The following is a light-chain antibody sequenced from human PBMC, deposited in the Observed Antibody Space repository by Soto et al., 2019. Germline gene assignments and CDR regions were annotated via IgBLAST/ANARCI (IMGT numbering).Light chain of an antibody. J-gene: IGKJ4*01. V-gene: IGKV1-33*01. Sequence: DIQMTQSPYSLSASVGDRVTITCQASQDSSNYLNWYQQKPGKAPKLLIYDASNLETGVPSRFSGSGSGTDFTFTISSLKLEDIATSYCQQYDNGPLTFRGGTKVEI. CDR1: QDSSNY. CDR3: QQYDNGPLT. CDR2: DAS.